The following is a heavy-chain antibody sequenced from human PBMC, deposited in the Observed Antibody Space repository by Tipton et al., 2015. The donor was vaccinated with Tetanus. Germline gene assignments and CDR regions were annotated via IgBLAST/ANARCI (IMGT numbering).Heavy chain of an antibody. J-gene: IGHJ4*02. V-gene: IGHV4-39*01. CDR3: AEHGDTSRNYYFDY. CDR1: GGSISSIS. CDR2: IFYSGST. Sequence: TLSLTCTVSGGSISSISWIRQPPGKGLEGIGNIFYSGSTSYNPSLKSRVTLSVDTSRNQFSLKLTSVTAADTAIYYCAEHGDTSRNYYFDYWGQGALVTVSS. D-gene: IGHD6-13*01.